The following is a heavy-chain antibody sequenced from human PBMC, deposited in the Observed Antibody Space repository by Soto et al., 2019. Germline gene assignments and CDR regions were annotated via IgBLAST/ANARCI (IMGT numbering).Heavy chain of an antibody. V-gene: IGHV3-23*01. J-gene: IGHJ4*02. CDR1: GFTFTNYA. Sequence: EVQLLESGGGLVQPGGSLRLSCAASGFTFTNYAMSWVRQAPGKGLEWVSAMTGSGGSTYYADSVKGRFTISRDNSKNTLYLEMNSLRADDTAIYYCATGSSSSRPYYFDYWGQGTLVTVSS. D-gene: IGHD6-6*01. CDR2: MTGSGGST. CDR3: ATGSSSSRPYYFDY.